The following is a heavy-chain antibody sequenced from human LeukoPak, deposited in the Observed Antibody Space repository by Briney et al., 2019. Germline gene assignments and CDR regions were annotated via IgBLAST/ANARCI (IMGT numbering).Heavy chain of an antibody. CDR3: AREPQAYSSRWFSSYGMDV. CDR2: ISAYNGNT. D-gene: IGHD6-13*01. CDR1: GYTFTSYG. J-gene: IGHJ6*02. V-gene: IGHV1-18*01. Sequence: ASVKVSCKASGYTFTSYGISWVRQAPGQGLEWMGWISAYNGNTNYAQKLQGRVTMTTDTSTSTAYMELRSLRSDDTAVYYCAREPQAYSSRWFSSYGMDVWGQGTTVTVSS.